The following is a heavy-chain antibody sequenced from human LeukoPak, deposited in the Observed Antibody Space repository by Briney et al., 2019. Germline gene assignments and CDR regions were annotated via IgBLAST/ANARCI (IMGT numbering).Heavy chain of an antibody. CDR3: ARGLFGDFDY. V-gene: IGHV4-39*01. J-gene: IGHJ4*02. Sequence: PSETLSLTCSVSGGSVSSSKYYWGWIRQPPGKGLEWIGSIYYSGSTYYTPSLKSRVSISVDASKNQFSLKLSSVTAADTAVYYCARGLFGDFDYWGQGTLVTVSS. CDR1: GGSVSSSKYY. D-gene: IGHD3-16*01. CDR2: IYYSGST.